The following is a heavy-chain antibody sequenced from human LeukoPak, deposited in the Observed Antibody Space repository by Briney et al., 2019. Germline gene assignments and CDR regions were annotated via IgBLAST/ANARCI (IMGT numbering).Heavy chain of an antibody. CDR1: GFTFSSYA. V-gene: IGHV3-30*04. Sequence: PGRSLRLSCAASGFTFSSYAMHWVRPAPGKGVGGVAVISYDGSNKYYADSVKGRFTISRDNSKNTLYLQMNSLRAEDTAVYYCARGEATSGSGYDYLDYWGQGTLVTVSS. CDR3: ARGEATSGSGYDYLDY. J-gene: IGHJ4*02. D-gene: IGHD5-12*01. CDR2: ISYDGSNK.